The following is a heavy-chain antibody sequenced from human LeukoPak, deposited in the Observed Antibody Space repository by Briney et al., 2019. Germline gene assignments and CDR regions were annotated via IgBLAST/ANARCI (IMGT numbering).Heavy chain of an antibody. CDR1: GFTFKNYA. V-gene: IGHV3-23*01. J-gene: IGHJ6*03. D-gene: IGHD6-6*01. Sequence: GGSLRLSCAASGFTFKNYAMSWVRQAPDKGLEWVAAIDTTGYRRYYADSLEGRFTISRDNSKNTVYLQMKSLKAEDTAVYYCARVRPHPIIDVWGKGATVTVSS. CDR2: IDTTGYRR. CDR3: ARVRPHPIIDV.